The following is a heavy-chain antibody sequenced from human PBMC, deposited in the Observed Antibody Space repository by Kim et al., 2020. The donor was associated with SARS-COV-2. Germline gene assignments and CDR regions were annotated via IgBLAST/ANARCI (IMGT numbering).Heavy chain of an antibody. Sequence: GGSLRLSCAASGFTFSSYGMHWVRQAPGKGLEWVAVIWYDGSNKYYADSVKGRFTISRDNSKNTLYLQMNSLRAEDTAVYYCARATSWYYDILTGPFDYWGQGTLVTVSS. J-gene: IGHJ4*02. CDR2: IWYDGSNK. D-gene: IGHD3-9*01. CDR3: ARATSWYYDILTGPFDY. CDR1: GFTFSSYG. V-gene: IGHV3-33*01.